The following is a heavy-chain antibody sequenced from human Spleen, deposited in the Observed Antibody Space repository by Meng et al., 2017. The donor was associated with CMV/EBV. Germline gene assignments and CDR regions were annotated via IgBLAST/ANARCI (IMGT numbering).Heavy chain of an antibody. CDR2: IYYTGSS. D-gene: IGHD6-19*01. Sequence: SETLSLTCSVSGYSISSGYYWGWIRQPPGKGLEWIGSIYYTGSSYYNPSLKSRVTISVDTSKNQFSLKLSSVTAADTAVYYCAREWGGKQWPPLRGGFDPWGQGTLVTVSS. CDR3: AREWGGKQWPPLRGGFDP. CDR1: GYSISSGYY. J-gene: IGHJ5*02. V-gene: IGHV4-38-2*02.